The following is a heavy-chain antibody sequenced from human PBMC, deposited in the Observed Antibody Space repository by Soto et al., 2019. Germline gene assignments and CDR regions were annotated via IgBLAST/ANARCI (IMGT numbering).Heavy chain of an antibody. J-gene: IGHJ4*02. D-gene: IGHD3-3*01. V-gene: IGHV4-38-2*01. CDR3: GRADNVGYYPY. Sequence: KTSETLSLTCAVSGDSISRGYHWAWIRQPAGKGLEWVASIYHSGTTYYNPSLTGRLNISVDTSKNEFSLKVSSVTAADSAVYYCGRADNVGYYPYWGQGILVTVSS. CDR2: IYHSGTT. CDR1: GDSISRGYH.